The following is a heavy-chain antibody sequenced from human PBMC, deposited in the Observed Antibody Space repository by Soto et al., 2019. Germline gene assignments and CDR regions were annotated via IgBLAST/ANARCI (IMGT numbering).Heavy chain of an antibody. D-gene: IGHD4-17*01. V-gene: IGHV4-4*02. CDR3: ARFMTRVTNLAFDI. CDR2: IYYSGST. Sequence: SETLSLTCAVSGGSISSSNWWSWVHQPPGKVLEWIGEIYYSGSTNYNPSLKSRVTISVDKYKNQFSLKLSSVTAADTAVYYCARFMTRVTNLAFDIWGQGTMVTVSS. J-gene: IGHJ3*02. CDR1: GGSISSSNW.